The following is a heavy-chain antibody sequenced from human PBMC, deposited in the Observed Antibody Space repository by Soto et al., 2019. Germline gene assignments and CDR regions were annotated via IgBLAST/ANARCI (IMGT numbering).Heavy chain of an antibody. Sequence: GGSLRLSCAASGFTFSSYWMSWVRQAPGKGLEWVANIKQDGSEKYYVDSVKGRFTISRDNAKNSLYLQMNSLRAEDTAVYYCARVEWPPIEMIFDYWGQGTLVTVSS. CDR2: IKQDGSEK. D-gene: IGHD3-3*01. J-gene: IGHJ4*02. CDR1: GFTFSSYW. CDR3: ARVEWPPIEMIFDY. V-gene: IGHV3-7*01.